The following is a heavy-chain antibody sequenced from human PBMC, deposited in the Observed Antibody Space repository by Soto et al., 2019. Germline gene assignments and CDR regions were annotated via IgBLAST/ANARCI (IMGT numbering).Heavy chain of an antibody. V-gene: IGHV3-30*03. CDR3: APGFGAFDY. J-gene: IGHJ4*02. CDR1: GFTFSSYG. Sequence: QVQLVESGGGVVQPGRSLRLSCAASGFTFSSYGMHWVRQAPGTGLEWVAVISYDGSNKYYADSVKGRFTISRDNSKNTLYLQMNSLRAEDTAAYYCAPGFGAFDYWGQGTLVTVSS. D-gene: IGHD3-10*01. CDR2: ISYDGSNK.